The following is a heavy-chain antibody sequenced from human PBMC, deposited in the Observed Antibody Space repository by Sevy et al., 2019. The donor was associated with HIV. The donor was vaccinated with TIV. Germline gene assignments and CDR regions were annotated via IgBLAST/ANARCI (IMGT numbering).Heavy chain of an antibody. CDR1: GGTFSSYA. J-gene: IGHJ6*02. CDR3: ARDHYYGSGSYYKSLYYGMDV. Sequence: ASVKVSCKASGGTFSSYAISWVRQAPGQGLEWMGGIIPIFGTANCARKFQGRVTITGDESTGTAYMGLSSLRSEDTAVYYCARDHYYGSGSYYKSLYYGMDVWGQGTTVTVSS. V-gene: IGHV1-69*13. D-gene: IGHD3-10*01. CDR2: IIPIFGTA.